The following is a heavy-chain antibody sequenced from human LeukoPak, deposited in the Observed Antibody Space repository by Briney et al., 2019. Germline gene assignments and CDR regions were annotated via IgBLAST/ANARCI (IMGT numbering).Heavy chain of an antibody. CDR1: GYTFTDYY. J-gene: IGHJ3*01. CDR3: ARDTTRVITRDDTFDL. V-gene: IGHV1-2*02. Sequence: ASVKVSCKASGYTFTDYYIHWLRQAPGQGFEWMGWINPNSGGTNYAQKFQGRVTMTSDTSITTAPMELSRLRSDDTAVYYCARDTTRVITRDDTFDLWGQGTMVTVSS. CDR2: INPNSGGT. D-gene: IGHD4-17*01.